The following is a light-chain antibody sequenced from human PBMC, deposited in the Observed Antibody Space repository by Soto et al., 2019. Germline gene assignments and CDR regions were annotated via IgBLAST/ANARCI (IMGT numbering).Light chain of an antibody. J-gene: IGKJ1*01. CDR3: LQDYGDSWT. Sequence: EIVLTQSPGTLSLSPGERGTLSCRASQNLGTLYLAWFQQKSGQAPRLLIYSASRRATGIPDRFTGSGSGTDFTLTISRLEPEDFASYYCLQDYGDSWTFGQGTKVDIK. CDR2: SAS. CDR1: QNLGTLY. V-gene: IGKV3-20*01.